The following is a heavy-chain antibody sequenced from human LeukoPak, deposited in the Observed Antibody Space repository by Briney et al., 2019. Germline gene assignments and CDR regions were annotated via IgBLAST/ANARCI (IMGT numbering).Heavy chain of an antibody. CDR3: ARYYYDSSGYTPG. CDR2: IYSGGST. CDR1: GFTVSSNY. V-gene: IGHV3-66*01. Sequence: PGRSLRLSCAASGFTVSSNYMSWVRQAPGKGLEWVSVIYSGGSTYYADSVKGRFTISRDNSKNTLYLQMNSLRAEDTAVYYCARYYYDSSGYTPGWGQGTLVTVSS. J-gene: IGHJ4*02. D-gene: IGHD3-22*01.